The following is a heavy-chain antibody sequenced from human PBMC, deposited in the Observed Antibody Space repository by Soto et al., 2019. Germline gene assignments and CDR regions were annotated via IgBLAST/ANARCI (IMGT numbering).Heavy chain of an antibody. CDR2: IYYSGST. D-gene: IGHD3-16*02. CDR1: GGSISSSSYY. CDR3: ASRSYDSVWRSYRYPVGYFDY. V-gene: IGHV4-39*01. J-gene: IGHJ4*02. Sequence: QLQLQASGPGLVKPSETLSLTCTVSGGSISSSSYYWGRTRQPPGKGLEWIGSIYYSGSTYYNPSLKSRVTISVDTSKNQFALTLSAVTAADTSWYYCASRSYDSVWRSYRYPVGYFDYSGQGTLVPVSS.